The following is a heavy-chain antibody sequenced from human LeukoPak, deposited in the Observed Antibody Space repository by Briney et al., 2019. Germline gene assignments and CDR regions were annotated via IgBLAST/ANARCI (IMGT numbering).Heavy chain of an antibody. Sequence: GASVKVSCKASGYTFTSYYMHWVRQAPGQGLEWMGIINPSGGSTSYAQKFQGRVTMTRDTSTSTVYMELSSLRSEDTAVYYCASAGCSGGSCYENWFDPWGQGTLVTVSS. V-gene: IGHV1-46*01. D-gene: IGHD2-15*01. CDR2: INPSGGST. J-gene: IGHJ5*02. CDR1: GYTFTSYY. CDR3: ASAGCSGGSCYENWFDP.